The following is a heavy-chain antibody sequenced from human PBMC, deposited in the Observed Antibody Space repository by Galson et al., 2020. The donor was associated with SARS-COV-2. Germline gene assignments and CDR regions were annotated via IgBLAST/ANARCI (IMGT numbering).Heavy chain of an antibody. Sequence: SGPTLVKPTQTLTLTCTFSGFSLSTSGMCVSWIRQPPGKALEWLARIDWDDDKYYSTSLKTRLTISKDTSKNQVVLTMTNMDPVDTATYYCARIIRGWSWRSLYYYYMDVWGKGTTVTVSS. CDR3: ARIIRGWSWRSLYYYYMDV. CDR2: IDWDDDK. V-gene: IGHV2-70*11. D-gene: IGHD6-19*01. CDR1: GFSLSTSGMC. J-gene: IGHJ6*03.